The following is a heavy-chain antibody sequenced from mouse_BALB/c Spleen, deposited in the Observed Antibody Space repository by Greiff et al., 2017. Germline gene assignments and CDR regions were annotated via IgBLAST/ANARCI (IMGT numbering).Heavy chain of an antibody. D-gene: IGHD4-1*01. J-gene: IGHJ4*01. CDR2: IYPGNSDT. CDR3: TRELGRDRDYYAMDY. CDR1: GYTFTSYW. Sequence: EVQLQQSGTVLARPGASVKMSCKASGYTFTSYWMHWVKQRPGQGLEWIGAIYPGNSDTSYNQKFKGKAKLTAVTSTSTAYMELSSLTNEDSAVYYCTRELGRDRDYYAMDYWGQGTSVTVSS. V-gene: IGHV1-5*01.